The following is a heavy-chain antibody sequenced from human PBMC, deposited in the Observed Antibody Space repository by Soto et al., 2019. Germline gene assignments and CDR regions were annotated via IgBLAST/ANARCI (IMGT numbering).Heavy chain of an antibody. J-gene: IGHJ4*02. D-gene: IGHD3-3*01. Sequence: QVQLVQSGAEVKKPGASVKVSCKASGYTFTSYGISWVRQAPGQGLALMGLISAYNGNTNYAQELQGRITMTTHTSSSIAYMEPRSRRSNDTAVYYCARVCVDFWSGVFDYWGQGTLVTFSS. CDR2: ISAYNGNT. CDR3: ARVCVDFWSGVFDY. CDR1: GYTFTSYG. V-gene: IGHV1-18*04.